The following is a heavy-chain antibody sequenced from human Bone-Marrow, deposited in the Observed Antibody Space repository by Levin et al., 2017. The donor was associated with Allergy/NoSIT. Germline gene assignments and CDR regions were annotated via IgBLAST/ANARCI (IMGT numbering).Heavy chain of an antibody. Sequence: SGPTLVKPTQTLTLTCTFSGFSLSTSGMRVSWIRQPPGKALEWLARIDWDDDKFYSTSLKTRLTISKDTSKNQVVLTMTNMDPVDTATYYCARSSSEPAPFDYWGQGTLVTVSS. J-gene: IGHJ4*02. CDR1: GFSLSTSGMR. D-gene: IGHD1-14*01. V-gene: IGHV2-70*04. CDR2: IDWDDDK. CDR3: ARSSSEPAPFDY.